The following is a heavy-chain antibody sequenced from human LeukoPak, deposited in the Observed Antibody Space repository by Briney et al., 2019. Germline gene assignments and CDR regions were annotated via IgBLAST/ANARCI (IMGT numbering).Heavy chain of an antibody. CDR2: ISSSSSTI. CDR1: GFTFSSYS. D-gene: IGHD2-8*01. Sequence: GGSLRLSCAASGFTFSSYSMNWVRQAQGKGLEWVSYISSSSSTIYYADSVKGRFTISRDNAKNSLYLQMNSLRAEDTAVYYCAREIVLMVYPPDYWGQGTLVTVSS. CDR3: AREIVLMVYPPDY. J-gene: IGHJ4*02. V-gene: IGHV3-48*01.